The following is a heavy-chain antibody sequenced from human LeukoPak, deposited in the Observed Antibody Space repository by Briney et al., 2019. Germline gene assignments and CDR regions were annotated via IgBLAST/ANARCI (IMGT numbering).Heavy chain of an antibody. CDR3: ARSRTPTIFEGKGGDFDY. Sequence: GASVKVSCKASGYTFTGYYMNWVRQAPGQGLEWMGWINPNSGGTNHAQKFRGRVTMTRDTSISTAYMELSSLRSDDTAVYYCARSRTPTIFEGKGGDFDYWGQGTLVTVSS. V-gene: IGHV1-2*02. CDR2: INPNSGGT. J-gene: IGHJ4*02. CDR1: GYTFTGYY. D-gene: IGHD3-3*01.